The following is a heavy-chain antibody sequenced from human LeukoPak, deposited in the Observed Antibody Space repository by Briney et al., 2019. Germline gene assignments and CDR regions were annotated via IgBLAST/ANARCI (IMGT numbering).Heavy chain of an antibody. CDR3: ARDVHYYDSSGYYNWFVP. D-gene: IGHD3-22*01. Sequence: SETLSLTCTVSGGSISSYYWSWIRQPPGKGLEWIGYIYYSGSTNYNPSPKSRVTISVETSKNHFSLQLISLLAADTAVYYCARDVHYYDSSGYYNWFVPWGQGTLVTVSS. J-gene: IGHJ5*02. V-gene: IGHV4-59*01. CDR1: GGSISSYY. CDR2: IYYSGST.